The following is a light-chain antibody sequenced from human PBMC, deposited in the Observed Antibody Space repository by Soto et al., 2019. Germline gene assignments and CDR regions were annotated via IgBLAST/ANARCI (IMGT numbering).Light chain of an antibody. V-gene: IGLV2-14*01. CDR1: SSDVGLYDY. CDR3: SSYTSDSSYV. Sequence: QFSLTEPASLSGSPGQSSTISCTGTSSDVGLYDYVSWYQQHPGKAPQLMIYAVSNRPSGVSNRFSASKYGNTASLFISGLQAEDEADYYCSSYTSDSSYVFGSGTTVTVL. CDR2: AVS. J-gene: IGLJ1*01.